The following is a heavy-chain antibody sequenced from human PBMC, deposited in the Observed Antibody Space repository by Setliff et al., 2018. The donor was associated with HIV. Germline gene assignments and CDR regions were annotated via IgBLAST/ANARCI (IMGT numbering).Heavy chain of an antibody. D-gene: IGHD3-22*01. J-gene: IGHJ4*02. CDR2: ILGVFGTT. CDR3: ARDLDSSGYFNSLNY. V-gene: IGHV1-69*05. CDR1: GDAFNSHA. Sequence: GASVKVSCKTSGDAFNSHAISWVRQAPGQGLEWMGGILGVFGTTYYAQKFQGRVTITTDGSTGTSYMELSSLRSDDTAVYYCARDLDSSGYFNSLNYWGQGTLVTFSS.